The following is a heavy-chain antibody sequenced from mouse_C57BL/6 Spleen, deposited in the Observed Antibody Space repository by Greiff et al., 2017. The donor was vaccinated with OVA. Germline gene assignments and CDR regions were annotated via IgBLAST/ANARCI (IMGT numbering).Heavy chain of an antibody. J-gene: IGHJ1*03. Sequence: EVQLVESGGDLVKPGGSLKLSCAASGFTFSSYGMSWVRQTPDKRLEWVATISSGGSYTYYPDSVKGRFTISRDNAKNTLYLQMSSLKSEDTAMYYCARYYGSSSYWYFDVWGTGTTVTVSS. V-gene: IGHV5-6*01. CDR1: GFTFSSYG. CDR3: ARYYGSSSYWYFDV. CDR2: ISSGGSYT. D-gene: IGHD1-1*01.